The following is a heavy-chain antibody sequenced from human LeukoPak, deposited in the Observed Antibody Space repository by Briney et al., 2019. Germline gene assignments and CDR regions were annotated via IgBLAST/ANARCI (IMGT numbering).Heavy chain of an antibody. CDR1: GFTFSSYW. Sequence: GGSLRLSCAASGFTFSSYWMSWVRQAPGKGLEWVANIKQDGSEKYYVDSVKGRFTISRDNAKNSLYLQMNSLRAEDTAVYYCARDFSSIASGHFDYWGQGTLVTVSS. J-gene: IGHJ4*02. V-gene: IGHV3-7*01. CDR3: ARDFSSIASGHFDY. D-gene: IGHD6-6*01. CDR2: IKQDGSEK.